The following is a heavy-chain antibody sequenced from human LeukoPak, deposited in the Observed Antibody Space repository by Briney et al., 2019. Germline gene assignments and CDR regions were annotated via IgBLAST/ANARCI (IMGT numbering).Heavy chain of an antibody. CDR3: ARVVVAAAAGTDWFDP. J-gene: IGHJ5*02. D-gene: IGHD6-13*01. Sequence: ASVRVSCKTSGYSFTNDGITWVRQAPGQGLEWMGWISVSNGNTQYAERLQGRITMTTDTSTTTAYLELGSLKSDDTAIYYCARVVVAAAAGTDWFDPWGPGTLVTV. CDR2: ISVSNGNT. V-gene: IGHV1-18*01. CDR1: GYSFTNDG.